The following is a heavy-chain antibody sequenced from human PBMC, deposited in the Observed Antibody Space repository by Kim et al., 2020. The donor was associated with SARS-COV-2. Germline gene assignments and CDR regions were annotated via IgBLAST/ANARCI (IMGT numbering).Heavy chain of an antibody. V-gene: IGHV4-59*01. J-gene: IGHJ4*02. Sequence: SNPTLRSRVTISVDTSKNQFSLKLSAVTAADTAVYYCARSYCGGDCHFDYWGQGTLVTVSS. D-gene: IGHD2-21*02. CDR3: ARSYCGGDCHFDY.